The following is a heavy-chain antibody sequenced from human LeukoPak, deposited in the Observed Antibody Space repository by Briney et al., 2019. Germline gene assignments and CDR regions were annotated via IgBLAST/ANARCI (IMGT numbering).Heavy chain of an antibody. CDR1: GFTFSSYS. D-gene: IGHD5-18*01. V-gene: IGHV3-21*01. J-gene: IGHJ4*02. Sequence: GGSLRLSCAASGFTFSSYSVNWVRQAPGKGLEWVSSISSSSSYIYYADSVKGRFTISRDNAKNSLYLQMNSLRAEDTAVYYCARETRGYSYGVDYWGQGTLVTVSS. CDR3: ARETRGYSYGVDY. CDR2: ISSSSSYI.